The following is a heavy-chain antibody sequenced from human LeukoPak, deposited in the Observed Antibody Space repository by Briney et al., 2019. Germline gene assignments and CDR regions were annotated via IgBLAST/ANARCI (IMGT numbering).Heavy chain of an antibody. J-gene: IGHJ4*02. CDR2: IYTSDIT. CDR3: ARPNSPSWYAPLGY. V-gene: IGHV4-4*09. D-gene: IGHD6-13*01. CDR1: GGSISSYY. Sequence: PSETLSLTCTVSGGSISSYYWSWIRQPPGKGLEWIGYIYTSDITKYNPSLKSRVTISVDTSKNQFSLKLTSVTAADTAVYYCARPNSPSWYAPLGYWGQGTLVAVSS.